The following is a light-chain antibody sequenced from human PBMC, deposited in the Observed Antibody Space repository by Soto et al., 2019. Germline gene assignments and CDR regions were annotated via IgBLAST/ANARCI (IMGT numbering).Light chain of an antibody. J-gene: IGLJ1*01. CDR3: GTWDSSLSAGPLYV. CDR1: SSNIGNNY. Sequence: QAVVTQPPSVSAAPGQKVTISCSGSSSNIGNNYVSWYQQLPGTAPKLLIYENNKRPSGIPDRFSGSKSGTSATLGITGLQTGDEADYYCGTWDSSLSAGPLYVFGTGTKLTVL. V-gene: IGLV1-51*02. CDR2: ENN.